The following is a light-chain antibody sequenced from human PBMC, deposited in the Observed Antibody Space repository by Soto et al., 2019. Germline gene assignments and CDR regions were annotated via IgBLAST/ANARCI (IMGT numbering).Light chain of an antibody. CDR1: SSNIGSKY. CDR3: AAWDLSLSAVV. V-gene: IGLV1-51*02. J-gene: IGLJ3*02. CDR2: ENY. Sequence: QSVLTQPPSVSAAPGQKVTISCSGTSSNIGSKYVSWYQQVPGTAPQLLIFENYKRPSGIPDRFSGSKSGTSATLAITGLQTGDEADYYCAAWDLSLSAVVFGGGTKLTAL.